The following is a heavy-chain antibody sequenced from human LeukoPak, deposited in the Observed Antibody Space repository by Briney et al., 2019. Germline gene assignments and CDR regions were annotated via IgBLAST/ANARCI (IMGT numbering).Heavy chain of an antibody. CDR1: GYTFTSYD. CDR2: MNPNSGNT. D-gene: IGHD6-6*01. Sequence: ASVKVSCKAFGYTFTSYDINWVRQATGQGLEWMGWMNPNSGNTGYAQKFQDRVTMTRNTSISTAYMELSSLRSEDTAVYYCARGWRSSENWFDPWGQGTLVTVSS. CDR3: ARGWRSSENWFDP. J-gene: IGHJ5*02. V-gene: IGHV1-8*01.